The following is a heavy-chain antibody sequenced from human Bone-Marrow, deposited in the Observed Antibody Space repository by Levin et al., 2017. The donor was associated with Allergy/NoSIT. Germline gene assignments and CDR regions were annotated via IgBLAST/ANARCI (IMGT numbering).Heavy chain of an antibody. CDR1: GFTFHTSA. Sequence: GESLKISCPASGFTFHTSAMTWVRQAPGRGLAWVSAISGSGDVTSYADSVKGRFTVFRDNSKNMLFLQMDSLRVEDTAVFYCAKGSSGWFQETDSWGQGTLVTVSS. D-gene: IGHD6-19*01. J-gene: IGHJ4*02. CDR3: AKGSSGWFQETDS. CDR2: ISGSGDVT. V-gene: IGHV3-23*01.